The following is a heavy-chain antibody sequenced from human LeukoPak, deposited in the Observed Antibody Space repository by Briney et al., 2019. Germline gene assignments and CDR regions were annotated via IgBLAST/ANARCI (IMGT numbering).Heavy chain of an antibody. CDR3: ARDPSASGSYQAFDY. CDR1: GYTFTSYA. J-gene: IGHJ4*02. D-gene: IGHD1-26*01. CDR2: INTITGNP. V-gene: IGHV7-4-1*02. Sequence: ASVKVSCKASGYTFTSYAMNWVRQAPGQGLEWMGWINTITGNPTYAQGFTGRFVFSLDTSVSTAYLQISSLKAEDTAMYYCARDPSASGSYQAFDYWGQGTLVTVSS.